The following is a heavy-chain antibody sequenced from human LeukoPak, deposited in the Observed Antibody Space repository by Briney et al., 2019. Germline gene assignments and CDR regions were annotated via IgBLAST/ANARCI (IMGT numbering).Heavy chain of an antibody. V-gene: IGHV5-51*01. CDR3: ARQRAYHYDSSGYYHDAFDM. J-gene: IGHJ3*02. CDR1: GSPFTRYW. Sequence: GGSLQISCQGSGSPFTRYWIGWVRQLPGKGLEWMGIMYPGDADTRYSPSFQGQVTTSADKSISTAYLQWSSLNASDTAMYYCARQRAYHYDSSGYYHDAFDMWGQGTMVTVSS. D-gene: IGHD3-22*01. CDR2: MYPGDADT.